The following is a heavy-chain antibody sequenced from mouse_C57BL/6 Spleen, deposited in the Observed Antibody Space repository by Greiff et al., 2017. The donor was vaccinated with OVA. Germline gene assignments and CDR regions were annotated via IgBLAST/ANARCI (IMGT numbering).Heavy chain of an antibody. J-gene: IGHJ2*01. CDR1: GYTFTSYW. Sequence: QVHVKQPGTELVKPGASVKLSCKASGYTFTSYWLHWVKQRPGQGLEWIGNINPSNGGTNYNEKFKNKATLTGDKSSSTAYMQLSSLTSEDSAVYYCARGGTYYYGDYWGQGTTRTVSS. D-gene: IGHD2-14*01. CDR2: INPSNGGT. V-gene: IGHV1-53*01. CDR3: ARGGTYYYGDY.